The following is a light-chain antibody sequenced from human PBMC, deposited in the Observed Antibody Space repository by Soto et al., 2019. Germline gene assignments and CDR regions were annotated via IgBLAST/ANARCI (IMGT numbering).Light chain of an antibody. Sequence: EVVLTQSPGTLSLSRGERATLSCRASQSVSSTYLAWYQQKPGQAPRLLIYGASSRATGIPDRFSGSGSGTDFTLTISSLQPDDFATYYCQQYNTYSTFGQGTRLEIK. V-gene: IGKV3-20*01. J-gene: IGKJ5*01. CDR3: QQYNTYST. CDR1: QSVSSTY. CDR2: GAS.